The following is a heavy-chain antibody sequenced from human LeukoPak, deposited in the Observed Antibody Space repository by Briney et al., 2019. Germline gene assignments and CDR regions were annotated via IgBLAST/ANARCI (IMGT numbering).Heavy chain of an antibody. Sequence: GGSLRLSCAASGFTFSTYGMHWVRQAPGKGLEWVANIKQDGSEKYYVDSVKGRFTISRDNAKNSLYLQMNSLRAEDTAVYYCARDGSDMGDSWGQGTLVTVSS. CDR3: ARDGSDMGDS. CDR2: IKQDGSEK. J-gene: IGHJ4*02. V-gene: IGHV3-7*03. CDR1: GFTFSTYG. D-gene: IGHD1-1*01.